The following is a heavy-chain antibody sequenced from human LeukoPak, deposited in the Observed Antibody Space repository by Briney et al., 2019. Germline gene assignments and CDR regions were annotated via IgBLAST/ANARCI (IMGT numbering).Heavy chain of an antibody. J-gene: IGHJ6*03. CDR2: ISGSGITT. D-gene: IGHD3-3*01. Sequence: GGSLRLSCAASGFTFSNYAMSLVRQAPGKGLEWVSVISGSGITTYYADSVKGRFTISRDHSKNTLSLQVNSLRAEDTALYYCAKHGGPDYYYYMDVWGKGTTVTVSS. V-gene: IGHV3-23*01. CDR3: AKHGGPDYYYYMDV. CDR1: GFTFSNYA.